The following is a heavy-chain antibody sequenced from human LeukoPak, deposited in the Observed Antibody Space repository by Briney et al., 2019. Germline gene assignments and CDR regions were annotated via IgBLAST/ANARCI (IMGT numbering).Heavy chain of an antibody. Sequence: SGGSLRLSCGASGLTFSTYSMNWVRQAPGKGLDWVSYISSDSGTIYYADSVKGRFTISRDNAKNSLYPQMNSLRAEDTAVYYCARAAQPGFDPWGQGTLVTVSS. CDR3: ARAAQPGFDP. V-gene: IGHV3-48*01. CDR1: GLTFSTYS. D-gene: IGHD1-14*01. CDR2: ISSDSGTI. J-gene: IGHJ5*02.